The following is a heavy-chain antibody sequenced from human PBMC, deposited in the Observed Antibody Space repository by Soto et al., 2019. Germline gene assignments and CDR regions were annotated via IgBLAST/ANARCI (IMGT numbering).Heavy chain of an antibody. CDR3: ARIAQQTYGMDV. D-gene: IGHD6-13*01. CDR2: IDWEEEK. CDR1: GFSLSRKGMS. Sequence: SGPTLVNPKQTLILTCAFSGFSLSRKGMSVSWIRQPPGKALEFLALIDWEEEKFYSPSLRTRLTVSKDTSKSQVVLTLTNVDPVDTATYYCARIAQQTYGMDVWGQGTTVTVSS. J-gene: IGHJ6*02. V-gene: IGHV2-70*01.